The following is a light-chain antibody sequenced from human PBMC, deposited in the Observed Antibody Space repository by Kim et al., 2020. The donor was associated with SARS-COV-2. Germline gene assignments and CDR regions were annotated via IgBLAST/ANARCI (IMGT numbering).Light chain of an antibody. CDR1: QSVSSK. Sequence: EIVMTQSPATLSVSPGERATLSCRASQSVSSKLAWYQQKPGQAPRRLIYGASTRATGVPARFSGSGSGTEFTLTISSLQSEDFAVYYCQQYNNWRTFGQGTKVDIK. J-gene: IGKJ1*01. CDR3: QQYNNWRT. CDR2: GAS. V-gene: IGKV3-15*01.